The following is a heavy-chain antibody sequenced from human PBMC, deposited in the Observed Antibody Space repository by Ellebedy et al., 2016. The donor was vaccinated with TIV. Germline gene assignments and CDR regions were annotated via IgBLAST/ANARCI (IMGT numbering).Heavy chain of an antibody. CDR2: ISGSGGST. D-gene: IGHD2-2*01. CDR1: GFTFSSYA. V-gene: IGHV3-23*01. J-gene: IGHJ6*02. CDR3: AKLTRYCSSTSCFIHGMDV. Sequence: GGSLRLSCAASGFTFSSYAMSWVRQAPGKGLEWVSAISGSGGSTYYADSVKGRFTISRDNSKNTLYLQMNSLRAEDTALYYCAKLTRYCSSTSCFIHGMDVWGQGTTVTVSS.